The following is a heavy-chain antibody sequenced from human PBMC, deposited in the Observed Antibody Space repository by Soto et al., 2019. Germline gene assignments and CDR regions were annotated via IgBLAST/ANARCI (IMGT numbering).Heavy chain of an antibody. CDR1: GFPLSTYV. CDR3: AKDSNKYSSSLRGRYFDY. CDR2: IRGGGSNT. D-gene: IGHD4-4*01. Sequence: EVQLLESGGGLVQRGGSLRLSCAASGFPLSTYVMAWVRQAPGKGLEWVSGIRGGGSNTFYAASGKGRVTISRDNSKNTLLLQMNSMGAEDTAVYYCAKDSNKYSSSLRGRYFDYWGQGIGVTVSS. J-gene: IGHJ4*02. V-gene: IGHV3-23*01.